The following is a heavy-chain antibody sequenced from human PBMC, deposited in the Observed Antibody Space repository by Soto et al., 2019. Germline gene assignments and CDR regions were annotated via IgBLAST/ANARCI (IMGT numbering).Heavy chain of an antibody. V-gene: IGHV4-59*01. CDR1: GGSMRNVY. CDR3: ARAHAPTLPFDY. CDR2: IFHSGNA. Sequence: SETLSLTCTVSGGSMRNVYWIWIRQPPGKRLEWIGFIFHSGNAKYNPCLKSRVTISIDTSKSQFSLSLDSVTAADTAVYFCARAHAPTLPFDYWGLGTLVTVSS. D-gene: IGHD2-15*01. J-gene: IGHJ4*01.